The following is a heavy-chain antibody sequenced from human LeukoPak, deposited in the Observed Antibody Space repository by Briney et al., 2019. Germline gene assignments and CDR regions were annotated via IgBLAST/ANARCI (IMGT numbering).Heavy chain of an antibody. Sequence: SETLSLTCTVSGGSISSYYWSWVRQPPRKGLEWIGYIYYSGSTNYHPSLKSRVTISVDTSKNQFSLKLSSVPAADTAVYYCARGGGYSYGSNWFDPWGQGTLVTVSS. CDR2: IYYSGST. V-gene: IGHV4-59*01. J-gene: IGHJ5*02. CDR1: GGSISSYY. D-gene: IGHD5-18*01. CDR3: ARGGGYSYGSNWFDP.